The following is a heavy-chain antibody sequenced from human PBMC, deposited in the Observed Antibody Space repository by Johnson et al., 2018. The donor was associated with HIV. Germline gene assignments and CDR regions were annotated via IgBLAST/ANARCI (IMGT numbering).Heavy chain of an antibody. Sequence: EVQLLESGGGLVQPGRSLRLSCAASGFTFDDYAMHWVRQAPGKGLEWVSGISWNSGSLGHADSVKGRFTISRDHAKNSLYLQMNRLRAEDTALYYCAKDNDVLQQLVVGSGDAFDIWGQGTMVTVSS. J-gene: IGHJ3*02. CDR3: AKDNDVLQQLVVGSGDAFDI. D-gene: IGHD6-13*01. CDR2: ISWNSGSL. CDR1: GFTFDDYA. V-gene: IGHV3-9*01.